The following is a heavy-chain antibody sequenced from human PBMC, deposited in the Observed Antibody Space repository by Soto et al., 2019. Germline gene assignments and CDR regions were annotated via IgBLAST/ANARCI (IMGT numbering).Heavy chain of an antibody. CDR2: IYFTGIT. J-gene: IGHJ1*01. CDR3: PRGSPSCCR. Sequence: SETLSLTCNVSSGSTSPHCWSWIRQSPGKGLEWIAYIYFTGITNYNPSLKSRVTISIDTSKNHISLTLTSVTAAHAPVPDSPRGSPSCCRWGKGTL. V-gene: IGHV4-59*11. D-gene: IGHD2-2*01. CDR1: SGSTSPHC.